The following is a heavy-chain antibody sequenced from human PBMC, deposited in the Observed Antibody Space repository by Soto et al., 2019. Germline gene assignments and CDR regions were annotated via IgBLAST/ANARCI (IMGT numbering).Heavy chain of an antibody. CDR1: GFTFSSYG. D-gene: IGHD2-2*01. J-gene: IGHJ3*02. CDR3: ARAGSVVVPAAADAFDI. Sequence: GGSLRLSCAASGFTFSSYGMHWVRQAPGKGLEWVAVIWYDGSNKYYADSVKGRFTISRDNSKNTLYLQMNSLRAEDTAMYYCARAGSVVVPAAADAFDIWGQGTMVTV. CDR2: IWYDGSNK. V-gene: IGHV3-33*01.